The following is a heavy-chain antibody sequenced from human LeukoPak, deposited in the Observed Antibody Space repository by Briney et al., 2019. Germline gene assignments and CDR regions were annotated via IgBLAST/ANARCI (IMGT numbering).Heavy chain of an antibody. V-gene: IGHV3-23*01. CDR2: ISGNGVAT. J-gene: IGHJ4*02. Sequence: GGSLRLSCAASGFTFSAYAMTWVRQSPGQGLEWVSTISGNGVATYYADSVKGRFTISRDNSKNTLYLQMNSLRVEDTAIFSCAKDPRYSRSGFHYWFDYWGQGTRVTVSS. CDR3: AKDPRYSRSGFHYWFDY. CDR1: GFTFSAYA. D-gene: IGHD3-22*01.